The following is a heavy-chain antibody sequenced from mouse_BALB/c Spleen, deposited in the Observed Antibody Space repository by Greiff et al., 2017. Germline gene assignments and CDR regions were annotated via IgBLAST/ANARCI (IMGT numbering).Heavy chain of an antibody. J-gene: IGHJ3*01. CDR3: ARLNGNYEWFAY. Sequence: EVQLQQSGPELVKPGASVKISCKASGYTFTDYNMHWVKQSHGKSLEWIGYIYPYNGGTGYNQKFKSKATLTVDNSSSTAYMELRSLTSEDSAVYYCARLNGNYEWFAYWGQGTLVTVSA. CDR2: IYPYNGGT. CDR1: GYTFTDYN. D-gene: IGHD2-1*01. V-gene: IGHV1S29*02.